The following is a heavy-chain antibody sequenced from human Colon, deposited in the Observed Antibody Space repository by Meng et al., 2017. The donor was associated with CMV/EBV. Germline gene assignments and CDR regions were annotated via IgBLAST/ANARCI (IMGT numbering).Heavy chain of an antibody. V-gene: IGHV1-69*10. Sequence: SVKVSSKTSGGTFSSYAISWVRQAPGQGLEWMGGIIPLLGIANYAQKLQGRVTITADKSTSTAYMELSSLISEDTAVYFCARGAQNYDFWSGYLVYTFYYWGQGTLVTVSS. CDR3: ARGAQNYDFWSGYLVYTFYY. CDR2: IIPLLGIA. CDR1: GGTFSSYA. D-gene: IGHD3-3*01. J-gene: IGHJ4*02.